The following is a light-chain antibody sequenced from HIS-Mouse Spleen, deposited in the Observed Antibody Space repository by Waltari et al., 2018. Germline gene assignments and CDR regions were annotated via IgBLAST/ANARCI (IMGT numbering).Light chain of an antibody. Sequence: QAVLTQPSSPSASPGASASLTCTFRSGINVATYRIYWYQQKPGSPPQYLLRYKSDSDKQQGSGVPSRFSGSKDASANAGILLISGLQSEDEADYYCMIWHSSAWVFGGGTKLTVL. CDR1: SGINVATYR. V-gene: IGLV5-45*02. CDR3: MIWHSSAWV. J-gene: IGLJ3*02. CDR2: YKSDSDK.